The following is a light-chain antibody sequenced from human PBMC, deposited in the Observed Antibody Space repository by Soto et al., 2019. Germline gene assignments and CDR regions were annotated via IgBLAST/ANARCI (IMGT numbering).Light chain of an antibody. CDR3: QKYNRAPPIT. V-gene: IGKV1-27*01. CDR2: AAS. CDR1: QGISNY. J-gene: IGKJ5*01. Sequence: DIQMTQSPSSLSASVGDRVTITCRASQGISNYLAWYQQKPGKVPKLLIYAASTLQSGVPSRSSGTRSAADFTLTISSLQPEDVATYYCQKYNRAPPITVGQGTRLEIK.